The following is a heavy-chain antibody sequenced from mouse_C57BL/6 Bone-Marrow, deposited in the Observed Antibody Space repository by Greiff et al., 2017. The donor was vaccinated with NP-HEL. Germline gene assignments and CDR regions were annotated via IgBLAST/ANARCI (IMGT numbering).Heavy chain of an antibody. Sequence: VQLQQSGAELVRPGTSVKLSCKASGYTFTSYWMHWVKQRPGQGLEWIGVIDPSDSYTNYNQKFKGKATLTVDTSSSTAYMQLSSLTSEDSAVYYCARGSSYAMDYWGQGTSVTVSS. D-gene: IGHD1-1*01. CDR3: ARGSSYAMDY. J-gene: IGHJ4*01. V-gene: IGHV1-59*01. CDR2: IDPSDSYT. CDR1: GYTFTSYW.